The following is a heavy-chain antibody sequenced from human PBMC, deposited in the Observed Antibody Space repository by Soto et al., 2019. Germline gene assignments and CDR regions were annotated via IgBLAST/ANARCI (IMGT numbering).Heavy chain of an antibody. J-gene: IGHJ6*02. D-gene: IGHD6-6*01. V-gene: IGHV5-51*01. CDR3: ARTRSFTLGFYYDGMDV. CDR1: GYSFASYW. Sequence: GESLKISCQGSGYSFASYWIGWVRQMPGKDLEWMGIIYPGDSDTRYSPSFQGQVTISAGKSLRTAFLQWASLKALDTALYYCARTRSFTLGFYYDGMDVWGQGTTVTVSS. CDR2: IYPGDSDT.